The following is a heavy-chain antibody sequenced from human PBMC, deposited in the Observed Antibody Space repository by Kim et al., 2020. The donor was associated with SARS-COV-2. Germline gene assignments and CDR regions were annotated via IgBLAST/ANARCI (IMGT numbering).Heavy chain of an antibody. Sequence: GGSLRLSCAASGFSFTSYDVSWVRQAPGKGLEWVSSVSANGAVTYYADSVKGRFTISRDNSENTLSLQMNSLRAEDAAIYYCVCGSGRYIDWGQGTLVTVSS. D-gene: IGHD3-10*01. V-gene: IGHV3-23*01. CDR3: VCGSGRYID. J-gene: IGHJ4*02. CDR1: GFSFTSYD. CDR2: VSANGAVT.